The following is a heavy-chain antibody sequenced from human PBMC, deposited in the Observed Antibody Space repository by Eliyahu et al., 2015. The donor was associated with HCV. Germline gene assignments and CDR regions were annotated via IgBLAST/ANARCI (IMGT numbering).Heavy chain of an antibody. J-gene: IGHJ3*02. CDR2: ISSSSSYI. CDR3: ARDELTFWGSYRPDAFDI. CDR1: S. Sequence: SMNWVRQAPGKGLEWVSSISSSSSYIYYADSVKGRFTISRDNAKNSLYLQMNSLRAEDTAVYYCARDELTFWGSYRPDAFDIWGQGTMVTVSS. D-gene: IGHD3-16*02. V-gene: IGHV3-21*01.